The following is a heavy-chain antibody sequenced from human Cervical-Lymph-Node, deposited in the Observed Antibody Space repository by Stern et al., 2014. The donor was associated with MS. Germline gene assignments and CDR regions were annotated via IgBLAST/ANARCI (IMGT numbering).Heavy chain of an antibody. D-gene: IGHD5-24*01. CDR1: GFRFTDYY. V-gene: IGHV1-2*02. CDR2: INPKNGDT. CDR3: GRGIKTFDP. J-gene: IGHJ5*02. Sequence: QFQLVQSGAAVKKPGASVKVSCETSGFRFTDYYIHWVRQAPGQGLEWMGCINPKNGDTHSAQKFQGRFTMTRDTSISTAYMELNSLKSDDTAMYYCGRGIKTFDPWGQGTLVTVSS.